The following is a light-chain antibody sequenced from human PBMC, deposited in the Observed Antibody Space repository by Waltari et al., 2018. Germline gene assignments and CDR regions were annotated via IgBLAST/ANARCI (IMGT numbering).Light chain of an antibody. CDR3: QQYFVYPYT. J-gene: IGKJ2*01. CDR2: ASP. Sequence: AIRMTQSPSSLAASTADRVTITCRASQDISGYLAWYQQKPVKAPNLLGYASPTSQTGVPSRFIGSGSGTAFTLTIDCLQSEDFATYYCQQYFVYPYTFGQGTKLEIK. V-gene: IGKV1-8*01. CDR1: QDISGY.